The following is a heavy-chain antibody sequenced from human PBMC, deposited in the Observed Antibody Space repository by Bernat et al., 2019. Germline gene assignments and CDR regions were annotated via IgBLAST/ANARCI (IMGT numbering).Heavy chain of an antibody. Sequence: EVQLVESGGGLVQPGGSLRLSCAASGFTFSSYEMNWVRQAPGKGLEWVSYMSSSGSTIYYADSVKGRFTISRDNAKNSLYLQMNSLRAEDTAVYYCARTLGSGWPPEYFQHWGQGTLVTVSS. CDR1: GFTFSSYE. CDR3: ARTLGSGWPPEYFQH. D-gene: IGHD6-19*01. V-gene: IGHV3-48*03. J-gene: IGHJ1*01. CDR2: MSSSGSTI.